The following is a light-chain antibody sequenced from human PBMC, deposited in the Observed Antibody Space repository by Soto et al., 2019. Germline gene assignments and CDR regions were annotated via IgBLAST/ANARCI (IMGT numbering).Light chain of an antibody. CDR3: CSYTTSYTRQIV. V-gene: IGLV2-14*01. Sequence: QSALTQPASVSGSPGQSITISCTGTSSDVGGYNYVSWYQQHPGKAPKFMIYDVSNRPSGVSNRFSGSKSGNTASLTISGLQAEDEADYYCCSYTTSYTRQIVFGTGTKHTVL. CDR2: DVS. J-gene: IGLJ1*01. CDR1: SSDVGGYNY.